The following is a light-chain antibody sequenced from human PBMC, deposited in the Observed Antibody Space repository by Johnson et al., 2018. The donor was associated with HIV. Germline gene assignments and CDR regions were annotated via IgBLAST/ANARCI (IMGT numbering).Light chain of an antibody. CDR2: ENN. J-gene: IGLJ1*01. CDR1: SSNIGTNF. Sequence: QSVLTQPPSVSAAPGQKVTISCSGSSSNIGTNFVSWYQQFPGAAPKLLIYENNKRPSGIPDRFSRSKSGTSATLDITGLQTADEADYYCASWDRSLTVGTVFGPGTRVTVL. CDR3: ASWDRSLTVGTV. V-gene: IGLV1-51*02.